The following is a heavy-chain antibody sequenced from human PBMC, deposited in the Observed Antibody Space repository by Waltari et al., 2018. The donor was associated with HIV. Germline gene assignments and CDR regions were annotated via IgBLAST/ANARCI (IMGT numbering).Heavy chain of an antibody. CDR3: VRRRWRTTMVFLVKGGVFDI. V-gene: IGHV4-34*02. CDR1: GGAFNNFF. Sequence: QVQLQHWGAGLMKPAETLSLNCAVYGGAFNNFFWSFVRQSPGKDFEWIGEINHSGKTDYNPSLKGRVSLSIDPSKKQFSLQLTSMSVADTAKYYCVRRRWRTTMVFLVKGGVFDIWGQGTEVTVSS. CDR2: INHSGKT. J-gene: IGHJ3*02. D-gene: IGHD2-8*01.